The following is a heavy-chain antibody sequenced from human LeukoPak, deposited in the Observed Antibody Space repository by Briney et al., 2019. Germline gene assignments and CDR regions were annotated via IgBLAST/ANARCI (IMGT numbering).Heavy chain of an antibody. CDR2: INPNSGGT. V-gene: IGHV1-2*02. CDR3: ARDPSSAEGPSCCWFDP. D-gene: IGHD2-2*01. Sequence: GASVKVSCKVSGYTFTGYYMHWVRQAPGQGLEWMGWINPNSGGTNYAQKFQGRVTMTRDTSISTAYMELSRLRSDDTAVYYCARDPSSAEGPSCCWFDPWGQGTLVTVSS. CDR1: GYTFTGYY. J-gene: IGHJ5*02.